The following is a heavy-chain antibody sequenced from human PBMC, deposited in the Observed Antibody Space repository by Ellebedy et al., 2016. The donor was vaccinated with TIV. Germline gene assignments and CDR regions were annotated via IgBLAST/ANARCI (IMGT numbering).Heavy chain of an antibody. CDR3: ASYSSTTVTYPTPYGMDV. D-gene: IGHD4-17*01. V-gene: IGHV1-69*13. Sequence: AASVKVSCKASGGTFSSYAISWVRQAPGQGLEWMGGIIPIFGTANYAQKFQGRVTITADESTSTAYMELSSLRSEDTAVYYCASYSSTTVTYPTPYGMDVWGQGTTVTVSS. CDR2: IIPIFGTA. CDR1: GGTFSSYA. J-gene: IGHJ6*02.